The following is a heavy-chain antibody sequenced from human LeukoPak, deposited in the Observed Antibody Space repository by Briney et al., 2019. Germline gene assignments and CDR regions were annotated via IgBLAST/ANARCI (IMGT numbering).Heavy chain of an antibody. CDR3: AKESHGFDY. Sequence: GGSLRLSCAASGFTFDDYAMHWVRRAPGKGLEWVSGISWNSGSIGYADSVKGRFTISRDNAKNSLYLQMNSLRAEDTALYYCAKESHGFDYWGQGTLVTVSS. CDR1: GFTFDDYA. V-gene: IGHV3-9*01. J-gene: IGHJ4*02. CDR2: ISWNSGSI.